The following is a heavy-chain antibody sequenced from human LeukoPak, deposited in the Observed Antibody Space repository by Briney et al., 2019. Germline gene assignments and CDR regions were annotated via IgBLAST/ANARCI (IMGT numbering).Heavy chain of an antibody. CDR3: ASGITAEESVAIDY. CDR1: GFTFSIHW. Sequence: PGGSLRLSCAASGFTFSIHWMYWVRQAPGKGLVFVSRINSDGGITKYADSVKGRFTIARDNAKNMLYLEMNSLRVDDTAVYYCASGITAEESVAIDYWGQGTVVTVSS. J-gene: IGHJ4*02. CDR2: INSDGGIT. D-gene: IGHD1-14*01. V-gene: IGHV3-74*03.